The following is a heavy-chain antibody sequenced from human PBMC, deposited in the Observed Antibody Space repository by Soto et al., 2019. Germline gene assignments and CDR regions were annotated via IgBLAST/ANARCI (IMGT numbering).Heavy chain of an antibody. Sequence: SETLSLTCAVSGDSVTSVNYFWTWIRQPPGGGLEWIGYISNSGISKYNPSLKSRVAMSQDTSKNQFSLNLHSVTAADTAVYFCARGEGNPYYAYHFDTWCQGALVTVSS. CDR1: GDSVTSVNYF. CDR3: ARGEGNPYYAYHFDT. D-gene: IGHD3-3*01. V-gene: IGHV4-61*01. J-gene: IGHJ4*02. CDR2: ISNSGIS.